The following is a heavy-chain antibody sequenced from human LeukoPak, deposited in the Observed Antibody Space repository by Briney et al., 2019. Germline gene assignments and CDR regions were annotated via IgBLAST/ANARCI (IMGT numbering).Heavy chain of an antibody. D-gene: IGHD4-11*01. J-gene: IGHJ4*02. CDR3: ARTTPYYSDY. Sequence: PSETLSLTCTVSGGSVSSGSYYWSWIRQPPGKGLEWIGYIYYSGSTNYNPSLKSRVTISVDTSKNQFSLKLSSVTAADTAVYYCARTTPYYSDYWGQGTLVTVSS. CDR1: GGSVSSGSYY. V-gene: IGHV4-61*01. CDR2: IYYSGST.